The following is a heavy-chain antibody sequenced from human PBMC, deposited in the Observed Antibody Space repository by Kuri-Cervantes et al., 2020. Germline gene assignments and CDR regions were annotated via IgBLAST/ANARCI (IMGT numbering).Heavy chain of an antibody. V-gene: IGHV4-4*02. CDR3: ARGPGGSSGWYLDY. J-gene: IGHJ4*02. CDR2: IYHSGST. D-gene: IGHD6-19*01. Sequence: GSLRLSCAVSGGSISSSNWWSWVRQPPGKGLEWIGEIYHSGSTNYNPSLKSRVTISVDTSKNQFSLKLSSVTAADTAVYYCARGPGGSSGWYLDYWGQGTLVTVSS. CDR1: GGSISSSNW.